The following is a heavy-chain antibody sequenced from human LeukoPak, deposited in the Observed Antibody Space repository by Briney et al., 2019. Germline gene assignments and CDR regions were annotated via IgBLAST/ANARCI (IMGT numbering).Heavy chain of an antibody. J-gene: IGHJ4*02. CDR1: GYTFTSYG. CDR3: ARDCSSTSCYYDY. D-gene: IGHD2-2*01. V-gene: IGHV1-18*01. Sequence: AVKVSCKASGYTFTSYGISWVRQAPGQGLEGMGWISSDNGNTNFAQKLQGRVTLTTDTSTSKAYMELRSLRSDDTAVYYCARDCSSTSCYYDYWGQGTLVTVSS. CDR2: ISSDNGNT.